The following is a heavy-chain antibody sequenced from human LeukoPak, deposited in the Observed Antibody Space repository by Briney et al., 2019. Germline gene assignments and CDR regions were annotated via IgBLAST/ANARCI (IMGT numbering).Heavy chain of an antibody. CDR2: ISSNGGST. CDR1: GFTFSSYA. J-gene: IGHJ4*02. D-gene: IGHD3-10*01. V-gene: IGHV3-64D*06. Sequence: PGGSLRLSCSCTGFTFSSYAMHWARQAPGEGLDYVSAISSNGGSTYYTDSVKGRFTISRDNSKNTLYLQMSSLRAEDTAVCYCVTDRRGILVRGTTFDYWGQGTLVTVSS. CDR3: VTDRRGILVRGTTFDY.